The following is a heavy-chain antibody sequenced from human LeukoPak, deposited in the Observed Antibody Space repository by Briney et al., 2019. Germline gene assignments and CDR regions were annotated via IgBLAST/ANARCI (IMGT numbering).Heavy chain of an antibody. CDR1: GFTFSSYW. Sequence: GGSLRLSCAASGFTFSSYWMHWVRQAPGKGLVWVSRINSDGSSTSYADSVKGRFTISRDNAKNTLYLQMNSLRAEDTAVYYCAKDSEWLRFNGMDVWGQGTTVTVSS. J-gene: IGHJ6*02. CDR2: INSDGSST. CDR3: AKDSEWLRFNGMDV. V-gene: IGHV3-74*01. D-gene: IGHD5-12*01.